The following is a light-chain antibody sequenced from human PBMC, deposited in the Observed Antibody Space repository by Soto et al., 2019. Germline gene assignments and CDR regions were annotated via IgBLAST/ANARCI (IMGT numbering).Light chain of an antibody. V-gene: IGLV2-14*01. J-gene: IGLJ2*01. CDR1: SSDVGGYNF. CDR3: SSYTSSITLV. Sequence: QSALTQPASVSGSPGQSITICCTGTSSDVGGYNFVSWYQQHPGKAPKLMIYEVSNRPSGVSNRFSGSKSGNTASLTISGLQAEDEADYYCSSYTSSITLVFGGGTKLTVL. CDR2: EVS.